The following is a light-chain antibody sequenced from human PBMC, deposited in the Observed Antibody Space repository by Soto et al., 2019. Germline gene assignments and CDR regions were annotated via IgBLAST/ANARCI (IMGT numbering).Light chain of an antibody. CDR3: KSYTSSSTYV. Sequence: QSALTQPASVSGSPGQSITISCTGTSSDVGGFNYVSWYQQHPGKAPKLMIYDVTNRPSGVSYRFSGSKSGNTASLTISGLQAEDEDDYYCKSYTSSSTYVFGTGTKLTVL. V-gene: IGLV2-14*03. J-gene: IGLJ1*01. CDR2: DVT. CDR1: SSDVGGFNY.